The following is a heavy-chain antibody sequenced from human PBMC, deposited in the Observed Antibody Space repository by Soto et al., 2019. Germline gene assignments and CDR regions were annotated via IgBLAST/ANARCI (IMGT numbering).Heavy chain of an antibody. D-gene: IGHD6-13*01. Sequence: GGSLRLSCAASGFTFSSYSMNWVRQAPGKGLEWVSYISSSSSTIYYADSVKGRFTISRDNAKNSLYLQMNSLRDEDTAVYYCARAKTAARGLYYFDYWGQGTLVTVSS. CDR1: GFTFSSYS. CDR2: ISSSSSTI. J-gene: IGHJ4*02. V-gene: IGHV3-48*02. CDR3: ARAKTAARGLYYFDY.